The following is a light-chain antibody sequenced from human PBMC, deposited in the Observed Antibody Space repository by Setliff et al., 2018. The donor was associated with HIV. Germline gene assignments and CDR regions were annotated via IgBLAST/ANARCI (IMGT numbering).Light chain of an antibody. V-gene: IGLV1-40*01. Sequence: QSALAQPPSVSGAPGQRVTISCTWSSSNIGAGYDVHWYQQLPGTAPKLLIYGNSNRPSGVPDRFSASKSGTSASLAIAGLQAEDEADYYCQSYDSSLSGYVFGTGTKVTVL. J-gene: IGLJ1*01. CDR2: GNS. CDR3: QSYDSSLSGYV. CDR1: SSNIGAGYD.